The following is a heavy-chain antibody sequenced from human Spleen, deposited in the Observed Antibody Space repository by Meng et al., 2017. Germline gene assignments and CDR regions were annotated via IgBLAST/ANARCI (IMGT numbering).Heavy chain of an antibody. CDR3: TSGGYCSGGSCY. CDR2: IRSKAYGGTT. J-gene: IGHJ4*02. V-gene: IGHV3-49*04. CDR1: GFTFGDYA. Sequence: GGSLRLSCTASGFTFGDYAMSWVRQAPGKGLEWVGFIRSKAYGGTTEYAASVKGRFTISRDDSKSIAYLQMNSLKTEDTAVYYCTSGGYCSGGSCYWGQGTLVTVSS. D-gene: IGHD2-15*01.